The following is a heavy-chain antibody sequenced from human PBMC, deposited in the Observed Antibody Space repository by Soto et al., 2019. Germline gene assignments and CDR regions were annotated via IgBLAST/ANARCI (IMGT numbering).Heavy chain of an antibody. CDR2: IYHSGST. Sequence: LSLTCAVSGYSISSGYYWGWIRQPPGKGLEWIGSIYHSGSTYYNPSLKSRVTISVDTSKNQFSLKLSSVTAADTAVYYCARDAGDTAMGRFVGMDVWGQGTTVTVSS. J-gene: IGHJ6*02. D-gene: IGHD5-18*01. CDR1: GYSISSGYY. V-gene: IGHV4-38-2*02. CDR3: ARDAGDTAMGRFVGMDV.